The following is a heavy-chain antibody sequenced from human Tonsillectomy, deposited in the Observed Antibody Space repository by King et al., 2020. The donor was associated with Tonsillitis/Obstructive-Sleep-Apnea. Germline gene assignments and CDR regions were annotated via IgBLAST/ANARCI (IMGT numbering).Heavy chain of an antibody. D-gene: IGHD6-19*01. CDR2: ISGSGGST. CDR1: GFTFSSCA. V-gene: IGHV3-23*04. Sequence: VQLVESGGSLVQPGGSLRLSCAATGFTFSSCAMSWVRQAPGKGLQWVSGISGSGGSTYYADSVKGRCTIYRDNSKNTLYLQMTSLRAEDTAVYYCAKRPSGGWYFLIWGQGTMVTVSS. CDR3: AKRPSGGWYFLI. J-gene: IGHJ3*02.